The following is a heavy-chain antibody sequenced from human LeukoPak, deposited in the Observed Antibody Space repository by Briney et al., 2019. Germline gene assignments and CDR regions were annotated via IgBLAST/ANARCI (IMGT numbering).Heavy chain of an antibody. J-gene: IGHJ4*02. CDR3: AKEGGSYYFDY. D-gene: IGHD1-26*01. Sequence: PGGSLRLSCTASGFTFSSYSMNWVRQAPGKGLEWVSSISTSSSYIYYADSVKGRFTISRDNSKNTLYLQMNSLRAEDTAVYYCAKEGGSYYFDYWGQGTLVTVSS. V-gene: IGHV3-21*04. CDR1: GFTFSSYS. CDR2: ISTSSSYI.